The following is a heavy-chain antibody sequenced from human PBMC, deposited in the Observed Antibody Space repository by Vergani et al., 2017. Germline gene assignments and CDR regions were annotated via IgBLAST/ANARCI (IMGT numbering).Heavy chain of an antibody. Sequence: EVDLVESGGGLAQPGGSLRLSCAASGFTVSSNYMSWVRQAPGKGLEWVSVIYSGGSTYYADSVKGRFTISRDNSKNTLYLQMNSLRAEDTAVYYCARGYCTNSICRGKVDSWGQGTLVTVSS. CDR3: ARGYCTNSICRGKVDS. V-gene: IGHV3-66*01. CDR1: GFTVSSNY. CDR2: IYSGGST. D-gene: IGHD2-8*01. J-gene: IGHJ4*02.